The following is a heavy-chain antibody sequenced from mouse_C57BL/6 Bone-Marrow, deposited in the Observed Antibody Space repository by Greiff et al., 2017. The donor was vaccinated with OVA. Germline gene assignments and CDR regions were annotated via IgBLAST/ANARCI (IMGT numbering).Heavy chain of an antibody. Sequence: EVQGVASGGGLVKPGGSLKLSCAASGFTFSDYGMHWVRQAPEKGLEWVAYISSGSSTIYYADTVKGRFTISRDNAKNTLFLQMTSLRSEDTAMYYCARDLYYGSRGFAYWGQGTLVTVSA. J-gene: IGHJ3*01. CDR2: ISSGSSTI. CDR3: ARDLYYGSRGFAY. V-gene: IGHV5-17*01. CDR1: GFTFSDYG. D-gene: IGHD1-1*01.